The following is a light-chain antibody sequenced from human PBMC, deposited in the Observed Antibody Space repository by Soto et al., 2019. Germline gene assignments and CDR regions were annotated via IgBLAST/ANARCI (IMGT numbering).Light chain of an antibody. CDR1: QSISSW. V-gene: IGKV1-5*03. CDR2: KAS. CDR3: QQYNSYPCT. Sequence: DIQMTQSPSTLSASVGDRVTITCRASQSISSWLAWYQQKPGKAPKLLIYKASSLESGVPSRFSGSGSGTEFTLTISSLQLDDFATYYCQQYNSYPCTFGQGTKLEIK. J-gene: IGKJ2*02.